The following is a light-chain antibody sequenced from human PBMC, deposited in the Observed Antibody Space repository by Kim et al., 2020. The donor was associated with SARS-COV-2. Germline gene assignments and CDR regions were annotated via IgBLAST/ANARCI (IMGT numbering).Light chain of an antibody. J-gene: IGLJ1*01. CDR2: DVT. CDR3: SSHTSSRTLI. Sequence: GQSITSPCTGASSDVGGYDYVCWYQQQPGRAPNLLIYDVTNRPSGVSTRFSGSKSGNTASLTISGLRPEDEADYYCSSHTSSRTLIFGSGTKVTVL. CDR1: SSDVGGYDY. V-gene: IGLV2-14*03.